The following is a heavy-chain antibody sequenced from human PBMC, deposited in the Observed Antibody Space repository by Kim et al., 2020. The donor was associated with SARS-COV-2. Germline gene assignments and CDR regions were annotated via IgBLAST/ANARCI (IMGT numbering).Heavy chain of an antibody. D-gene: IGHD5-18*01. CDR3: TRLMDTAMVTHFDY. Sequence: AASVKGRFTISRDDSKNTAYLKMNSLKTEDTAVYYCTRLMDTAMVTHFDYWGQGTLVTVSS. J-gene: IGHJ4*02. V-gene: IGHV3-73*01.